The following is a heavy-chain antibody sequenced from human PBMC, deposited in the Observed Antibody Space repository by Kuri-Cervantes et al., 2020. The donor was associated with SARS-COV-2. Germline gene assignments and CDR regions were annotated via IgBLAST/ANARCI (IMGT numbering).Heavy chain of an antibody. CDR1: GYTFTSYD. Sequence: ASVKVSCKASGYTFTSYDINWVRQATGQGLEWMGWIDPSSGGTNSAQNFQGRVTMTRDTSISTAYMELRRLRSDDTAVYYCARDEGKGGHCLGHWGQGTLVTVSS. CDR3: ARDEGKGGHCLGH. V-gene: IGHV1-2*02. D-gene: IGHD2-21*01. J-gene: IGHJ4*02. CDR2: IDPSSGGT.